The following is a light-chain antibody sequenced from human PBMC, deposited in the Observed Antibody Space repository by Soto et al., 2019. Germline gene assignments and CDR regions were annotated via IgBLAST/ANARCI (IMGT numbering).Light chain of an antibody. V-gene: IGKV3-20*01. Sequence: EIVLTRSPGTLHLSPGDRATLSGRASQSVNSSYLARYQQKRGQAPRLLSYRASSRATGIPDRFSGSWSGTDFTLTISRLERADPSVYYCQQYGSSPWTFGQGTKVQ. CDR2: RAS. J-gene: IGKJ1*01. CDR1: QSVNSSY. CDR3: QQYGSSPWT.